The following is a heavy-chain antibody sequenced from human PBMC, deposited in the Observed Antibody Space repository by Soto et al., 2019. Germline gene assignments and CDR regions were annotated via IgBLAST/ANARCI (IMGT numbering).Heavy chain of an antibody. V-gene: IGHV1-18*01. Sequence: QVQLVQSGGEVKKPGASVKVSCKASGYTFTSYGITWVRQAPGHGLEWMGWISPYDGNIKYAQKFQGRVTMTTDTSTSTAYMELSSLRSADTGVYYCATDQSDGYNFFDYWGQGTLFTVSS. D-gene: IGHD5-12*01. J-gene: IGHJ4*02. CDR2: ISPYDGNI. CDR3: ATDQSDGYNFFDY. CDR1: GYTFTSYG.